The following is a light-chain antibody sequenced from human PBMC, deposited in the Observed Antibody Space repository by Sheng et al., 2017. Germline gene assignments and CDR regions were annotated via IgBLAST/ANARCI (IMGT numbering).Light chain of an antibody. CDR1: CSDVGGYNY. CDR2: EVN. V-gene: IGLV2-8*01. CDR3: SSYTSSSTRV. Sequence: QSALTQPPSASGSPGQSVTISCTGTCSDVGGYNYVSWYQQHPGKAPKLMIYEVNKRPSGVPDRFSGSKSGNTASLTISGLQTEDEADYYCSSYTSSSTRVFGGGTKLTVL. J-gene: IGLJ2*01.